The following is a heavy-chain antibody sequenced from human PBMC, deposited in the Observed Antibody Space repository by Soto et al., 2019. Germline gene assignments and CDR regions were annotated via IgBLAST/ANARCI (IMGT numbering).Heavy chain of an antibody. CDR1: GYTFKRDG. CDR3: ASDGAHTVADDYYSYGMDV. J-gene: IGHJ6*02. V-gene: IGHV1-18*01. CDR2: ISTYNGAA. D-gene: IGHD6-13*01. Sequence: QVHLVQSGAEVKKPGASVKVSCKASGYTFKRDGVSWVRQAPGQGLEGMGWISTYNGAANYAQKNQGRVPMTTDTPTSTAYMELSSVTVDDTAVYYCASDGAHTVADDYYSYGMDVWGQGTTVTVSS.